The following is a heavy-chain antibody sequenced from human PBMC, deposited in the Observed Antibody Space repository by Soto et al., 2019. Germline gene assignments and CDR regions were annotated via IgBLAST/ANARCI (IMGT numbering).Heavy chain of an antibody. Sequence: VQSGAEVKKPGASVKVSCKASGYTFTRYGISWVRQAPGQGLEWMGWISGYNGDTNYAQNRXGRVTMTIDTSTTTAYMELRSLTSDDTAVYYCAKNGQPPYYYYGLDVWGQGTTVTVSS. V-gene: IGHV1-18*01. J-gene: IGHJ6*02. CDR2: ISGYNGDT. D-gene: IGHD2-8*01. CDR1: GYTFTRYG. CDR3: AKNGQPPYYYYGLDV.